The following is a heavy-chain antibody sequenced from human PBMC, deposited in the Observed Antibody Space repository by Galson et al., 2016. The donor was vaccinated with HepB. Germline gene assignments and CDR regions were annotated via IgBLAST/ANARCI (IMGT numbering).Heavy chain of an antibody. Sequence: WIRQPPGEGLEWIGAVYYSGRTFYTPSLKSRVTMSVDTSKKQFSLTLNSVTAADTAVYYCARHRWNVAVAVAHWGRGTLVTVSS. CDR2: VYYSGRT. CDR3: ARHRWNVAVAVAH. V-gene: IGHV4-39*01. J-gene: IGHJ4*02. D-gene: IGHD6-19*01.